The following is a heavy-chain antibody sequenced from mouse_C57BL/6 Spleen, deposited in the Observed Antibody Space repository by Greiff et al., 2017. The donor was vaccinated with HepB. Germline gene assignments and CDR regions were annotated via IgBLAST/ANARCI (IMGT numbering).Heavy chain of an antibody. J-gene: IGHJ2*01. CDR3: ARSTTVYYFDY. D-gene: IGHD1-1*01. Sequence: QVHVKQSGAELVRPGASVKLSCKASGYTFTDYYINWVKQRPGQGLEWIARIYPGSGNTYYNEKFKGKATLTAEKSSSTAYMQLSSLTSEDSAVYVCARSTTVYYFDYWGQGTTLTVSS. CDR1: GYTFTDYY. CDR2: IYPGSGNT. V-gene: IGHV1-76*01.